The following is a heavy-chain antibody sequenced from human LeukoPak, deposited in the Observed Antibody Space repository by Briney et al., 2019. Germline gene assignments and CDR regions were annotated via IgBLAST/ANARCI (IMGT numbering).Heavy chain of an antibody. CDR2: ISGSGGST. V-gene: IGHV3-23*01. Sequence: GGSLRLSCAASGFTFSSYAASWVRQASGKGLEWVSAISGSGGSTYYADSVKGRFTISRDNSKNTLYLQMNSLRAEDTAVYYCAKDGEIVGAVNWFDPWGQGTLVTVSS. CDR3: AKDGEIVGAVNWFDP. D-gene: IGHD1-26*01. CDR1: GFTFSSYA. J-gene: IGHJ5*02.